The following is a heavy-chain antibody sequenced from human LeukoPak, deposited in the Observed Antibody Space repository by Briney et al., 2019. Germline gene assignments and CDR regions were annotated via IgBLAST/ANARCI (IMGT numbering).Heavy chain of an antibody. J-gene: IGHJ3*02. D-gene: IGHD3-3*01. V-gene: IGHV1-2*02. CDR1: GYTFTGYY. CDR2: INPNSGGT. CDR3: AREISSTIFGALRSDAFGI. Sequence: ASVKVSCKASGYTFTGYYMHWVRQAPGQGLEWMGWINPNSGGTNYAQKFQGRVTMTRDTSISTAYMELSRLRSDDTAVYYCAREISSTIFGALRSDAFGIWGQGTMVTVSS.